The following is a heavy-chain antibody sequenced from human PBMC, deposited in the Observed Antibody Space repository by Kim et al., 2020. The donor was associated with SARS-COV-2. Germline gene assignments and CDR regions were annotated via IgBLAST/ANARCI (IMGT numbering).Heavy chain of an antibody. J-gene: IGHJ2*01. CDR1: GNSFTAYW. CDR2: IYAADSQT. D-gene: IGHD3-9*01. CDR3: ARRPDDILAGFDL. V-gene: IGHV5-51*01. Sequence: GESLKISCKTSGNSFTAYWFGWVRQVPGKGLEWMGIIYAADSQTRYSPSFEGRVTISADTSISTAYLQWSSLKASDTAMYYCARRPDDILAGFDLWGRGTLVTVSS.